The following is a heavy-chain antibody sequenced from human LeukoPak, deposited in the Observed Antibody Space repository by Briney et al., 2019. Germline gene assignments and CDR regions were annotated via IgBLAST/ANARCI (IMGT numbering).Heavy chain of an antibody. CDR2: MNPTSGHT. CDR3: ARSPVGVRKKHDF. J-gene: IGHJ4*02. Sequence: ASVKVSCKASGYTFTSYDINWVRQATGQGLEWMGWMNPTSGHTGYAQKFQSRVTMTRDTSISTAYMELNSLTSEDTAVYYCARSPVGVRKKHDFWGQGTLVIVSS. V-gene: IGHV1-8*01. D-gene: IGHD3-10*01. CDR1: GYTFTSYD.